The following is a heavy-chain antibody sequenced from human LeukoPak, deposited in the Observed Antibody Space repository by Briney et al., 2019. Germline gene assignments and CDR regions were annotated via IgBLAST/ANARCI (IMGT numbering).Heavy chain of an antibody. Sequence: APGKVSCKLSGYSITELSTHWVRQAPGKGLEWMGGFDPGSGEIIYEQKFQDRVTMTEDTSTDTAYMEVSSLRSEDTALYYCATGTHYDLLPFWGQGTLVTVSS. CDR2: FDPGSGEI. V-gene: IGHV1-24*01. D-gene: IGHD3-9*01. CDR3: ATGTHYDLLPF. J-gene: IGHJ4*02. CDR1: GYSITELS.